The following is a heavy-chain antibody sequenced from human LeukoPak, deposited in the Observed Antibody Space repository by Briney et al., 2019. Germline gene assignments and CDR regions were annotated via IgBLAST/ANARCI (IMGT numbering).Heavy chain of an antibody. V-gene: IGHV3-7*01. CDR3: TRVEETATTAAIIRKYSYYYYYMDV. D-gene: IGHD4-11*01. CDR2: IKQDGSEK. CDR1: GFTFSTYR. J-gene: IGHJ6*03. Sequence: GGSLRLSCAASGFTFSTYRMSWVRQAPGKGLEWVANIKQDGSEKHYVDSVKGRFTISRDNAKNSLYLQMSSLRAEDTAVYYCTRVEETATTAAIIRKYSYYYYYMDVWGKGTTVTVSS.